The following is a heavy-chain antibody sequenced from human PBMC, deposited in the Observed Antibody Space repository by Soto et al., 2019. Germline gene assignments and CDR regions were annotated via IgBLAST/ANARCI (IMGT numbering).Heavy chain of an antibody. D-gene: IGHD5-18*01. V-gene: IGHV4-30-4*01. CDR2: IYYSGST. CDR3: AGIQSKRLSGLDP. Sequence: PSETLSLTCTVSGGSISSGGYYWSWIRQPPGKGLEWIGYIYYSGSTYYNPSLKSRVTISVDTSKNQFSLKLSSVTAADTAVYYCAGIQSKRLSGLDPWGQGTLVTVSS. CDR1: GGSISSGGYY. J-gene: IGHJ5*02.